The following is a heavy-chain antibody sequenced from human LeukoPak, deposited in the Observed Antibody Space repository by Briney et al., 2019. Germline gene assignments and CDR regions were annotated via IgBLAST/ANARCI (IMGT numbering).Heavy chain of an antibody. V-gene: IGHV3-33*01. CDR2: IWYDGSTK. D-gene: IGHD6-19*01. Sequence: GRSLRLSCAASVFTFNTYGMHWVRQAPGKGLEWVALIWYDGSTKFYADSVKGRFTISRDNSGDTLYLQMDSLSAEDTAIYYCARGYSSLSCAFDIWGQGTMVTVSS. J-gene: IGHJ3*02. CDR3: ARGYSSLSCAFDI. CDR1: VFTFNTYG.